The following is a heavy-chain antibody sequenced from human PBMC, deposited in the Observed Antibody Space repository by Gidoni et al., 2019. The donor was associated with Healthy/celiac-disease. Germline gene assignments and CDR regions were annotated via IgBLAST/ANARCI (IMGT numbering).Heavy chain of an antibody. V-gene: IGHV4-39*07. Sequence: QLQLQESGPGLVKPSETLSLTCTVSGGSISSSSYYWGWIRQPPGKGLEWIGSIYYSGSTYYNPSLKSRVTISVDTSKNQFSLKLSSVTAADTAVYYCARVTMVRGVAGYYYYGMDVWGQGTTVTVSS. D-gene: IGHD3-10*01. J-gene: IGHJ6*02. CDR1: GGSISSSSYY. CDR2: IYYSGST. CDR3: ARVTMVRGVAGYYYYGMDV.